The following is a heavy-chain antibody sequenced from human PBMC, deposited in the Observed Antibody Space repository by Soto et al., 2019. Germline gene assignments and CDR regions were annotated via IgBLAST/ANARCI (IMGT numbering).Heavy chain of an antibody. CDR2: IASSSGAT. J-gene: IGHJ6*02. D-gene: IGHD3-3*02. Sequence: GGSLRLSCAASGFTFSTYSMNWVRQAPGKGLEWVTYIASSSGATHYTDSVKGRFTISRDNAKNSLYLQMNSLRDEDSAVYYCARDTGPRAFPYYYGMDLWGQGTTVTVSS. CDR3: ARDTGPRAFPYYYGMDL. V-gene: IGHV3-48*02. CDR1: GFTFSTYS.